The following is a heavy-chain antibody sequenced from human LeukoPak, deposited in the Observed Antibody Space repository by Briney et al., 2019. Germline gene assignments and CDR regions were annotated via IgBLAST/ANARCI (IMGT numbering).Heavy chain of an antibody. J-gene: IGHJ4*02. CDR3: ARSRYYGSGSYYNPSYRAKSYYFDY. D-gene: IGHD3-10*01. CDR2: INHSGST. V-gene: IGHV4-34*01. Sequence: SETLSLTCTVSGGSISSYYWSWIRQPPGKGLEWIGEINHSGSTNYNPSLKSRVTISVDTSKNQFSLKLSSVTAADTAVYYCARSRYYGSGSYYNPSYRAKSYYFDYWGQGTLVTVSS. CDR1: GGSISSYY.